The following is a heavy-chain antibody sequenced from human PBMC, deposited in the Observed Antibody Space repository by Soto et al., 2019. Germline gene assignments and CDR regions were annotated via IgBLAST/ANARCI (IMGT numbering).Heavy chain of an antibody. J-gene: IGHJ4*02. V-gene: IGHV1-69*02. CDR3: ARMVVPTTYFDS. D-gene: IGHD3-22*01. CDR2: IIPILGDT. Sequence: SVKVSCKASGGTFSSYTISWVRQAPGQGLEWMGRIIPILGDTNYAQKFRGRVTMTRDKSNNTAYMELSRLTSEDTAVYFCARMVVPTTYFDSWGQGTPVTVSS. CDR1: GGTFSSYT.